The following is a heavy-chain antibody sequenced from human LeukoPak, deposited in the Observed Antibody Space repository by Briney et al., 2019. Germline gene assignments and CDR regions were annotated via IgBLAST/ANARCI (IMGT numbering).Heavy chain of an antibody. V-gene: IGHV4-39*01. CDR3: ARHGEVEPIAIGY. CDR1: GGSISRSSYC. Sequence: SETLFLTWTVSGGSISRSSYCAGWIRQPPGKGLECIGSIYYSGTTYYKPSLKSRVTISVDTSKNQFSLRLRSVTAADTAVYFSARHGEVEPIAIGYWGQGTLVTVSS. CDR2: IYYSGTT. J-gene: IGHJ4*02. D-gene: IGHD2-2*02.